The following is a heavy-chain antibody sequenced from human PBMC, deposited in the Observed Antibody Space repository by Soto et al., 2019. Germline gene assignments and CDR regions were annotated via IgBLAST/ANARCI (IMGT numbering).Heavy chain of an antibody. Sequence: PGGSRRLSCAASGFIFSSYSMNWVRQAPGKGLEWLSYISSSGNIMYYADSVKGRFTISRDNAENSLYLQMNSLRDEDTAVYYCARDRGERGYSSGYDWFDPWGQGTLVTVSS. V-gene: IGHV3-48*02. D-gene: IGHD5-18*01. CDR3: ARDRGERGYSSGYDWFDP. CDR1: GFIFSSYS. CDR2: ISSSGNIM. J-gene: IGHJ5*02.